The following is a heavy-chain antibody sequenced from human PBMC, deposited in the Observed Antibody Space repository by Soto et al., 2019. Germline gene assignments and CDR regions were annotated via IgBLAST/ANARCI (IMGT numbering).Heavy chain of an antibody. J-gene: IGHJ6*02. Sequence: QVQLQESGPGLVKPSQTLSLTCTVSGGSISSGGYYWSWIRQHPGKGLEWIGYIYYSGSTYYNPSLKSRVTISVDTSKNQFSLKLSSVTAADTAVYYCARDSYCSSTSCLPMDVWGQGTTVTVSS. CDR3: ARDSYCSSTSCLPMDV. V-gene: IGHV4-31*03. CDR1: GGSISSGGYY. CDR2: IYYSGST. D-gene: IGHD2-2*01.